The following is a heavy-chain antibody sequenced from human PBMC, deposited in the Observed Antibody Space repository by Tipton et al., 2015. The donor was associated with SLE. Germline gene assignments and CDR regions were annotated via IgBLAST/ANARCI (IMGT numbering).Heavy chain of an antibody. CDR1: GYTFTNYD. J-gene: IGHJ4*02. Sequence: QVQLVQSGDEVKKPGASVKVSCKASGYTFTNYDISWVRQAPGQGLEWMGWISAYNGNSNYAQKLQGRVTMTTDTSTNTAYMELRSLRFDDTAIYYCARDWQQLPFDYWGQGTLVTVSS. CDR2: ISAYNGNS. D-gene: IGHD6-13*01. CDR3: ARDWQQLPFDY. V-gene: IGHV1-18*01.